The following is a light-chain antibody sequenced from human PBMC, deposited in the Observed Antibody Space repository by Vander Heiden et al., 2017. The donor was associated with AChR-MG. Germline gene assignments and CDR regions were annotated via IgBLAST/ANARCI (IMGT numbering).Light chain of an antibody. Sequence: QAVLTQPPSASGTPGQRVTVPCSGSSSTIGNNFVYWCQQFPRTAPKALMYRANQRPSGVPDRFSGSKSDTSASLAISGLRSEDEADYYCASWDDSLSVWVFGGGTKLTVL. CDR2: RAN. J-gene: IGLJ3*02. CDR3: ASWDDSLSVWV. CDR1: SSTIGNNF. V-gene: IGLV1-47*01.